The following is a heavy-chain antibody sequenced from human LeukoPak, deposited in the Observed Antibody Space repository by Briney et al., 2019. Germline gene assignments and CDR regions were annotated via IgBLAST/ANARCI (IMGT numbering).Heavy chain of an antibody. Sequence: ASVKVSCKASGGTFSSYAISWVRQAPGQGLEWMGRIIPIPGIANYAQKFQGRVTITADKSTSTAYMELSSLRSEDTAVYYCARDQSQRPYCSGGSCYLYYYGMDVWGQGTTVTVSS. CDR2: IIPIPGIA. V-gene: IGHV1-69*04. D-gene: IGHD2-15*01. J-gene: IGHJ6*02. CDR3: ARDQSQRPYCSGGSCYLYYYGMDV. CDR1: GGTFSSYA.